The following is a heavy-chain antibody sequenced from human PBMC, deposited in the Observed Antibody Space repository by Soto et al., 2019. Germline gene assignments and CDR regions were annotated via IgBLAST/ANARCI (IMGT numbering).Heavy chain of an antibody. Sequence: PGGSLRLSCAASGFTFSSYEMTWVRQAPGKGLEWVSYISSSGSTIYYADSVKGRFTISRDNAKNSLYLQMNSLRAEDTAVYYCARDPPRSDPWGQGTLVTVSS. CDR2: ISSSGSTI. CDR3: ARDPPRSDP. J-gene: IGHJ5*02. V-gene: IGHV3-48*03. CDR1: GFTFSSYE.